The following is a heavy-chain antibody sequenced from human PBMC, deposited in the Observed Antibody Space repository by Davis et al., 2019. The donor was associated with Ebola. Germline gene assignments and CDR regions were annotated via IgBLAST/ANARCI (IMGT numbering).Heavy chain of an antibody. J-gene: IGHJ4*02. V-gene: IGHV3-7*03. D-gene: IGHD3-10*01. Sequence: PGGSLRLSCAASEFTFSSYGMTWVRLAPGKGLEWVANIKEDGSERYYVDSLKGRFTISRDNSKNTVFLQMNTLRAEDTAIYYCAKLPGLLWFGQRYYFDYWGQGVLVTVSS. CDR3: AKLPGLLWFGQRYYFDY. CDR1: EFTFSSYG. CDR2: IKEDGSER.